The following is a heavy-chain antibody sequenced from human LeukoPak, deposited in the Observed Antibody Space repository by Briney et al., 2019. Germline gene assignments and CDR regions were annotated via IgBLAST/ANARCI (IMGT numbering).Heavy chain of an antibody. CDR2: ISFDGSNK. V-gene: IGHV3-30*18. CDR3: AKGSDSGWSYSLYYYYGMDV. Sequence: GGSLRLSCAASGFIFSHYGMHWVRQAPGKGLEWVAVISFDGSNKYYADSVKGRFTISSDNSKNTLYLQMNSLRAEDTAVYYCAKGSDSGWSYSLYYYYGMDVWGQGTTVTVSS. D-gene: IGHD6-19*01. CDR1: GFIFSHYG. J-gene: IGHJ6*02.